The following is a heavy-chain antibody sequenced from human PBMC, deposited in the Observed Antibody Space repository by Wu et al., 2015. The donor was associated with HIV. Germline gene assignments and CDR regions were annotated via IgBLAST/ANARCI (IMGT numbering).Heavy chain of an antibody. CDR1: GGTFSSYG. Sequence: QVQLVQSGAEVKKPGSSVKVSCKASGGTFSSYGISWVRQAPGQGLEWMGWISAYNGNTNYAQKLQGRVTMTTDTSTSTAYMELRSLRSDDTAVYYCARGENGRCSSTSCLYYYYYMDVWGKGTTVTVSS. V-gene: IGHV1-18*01. J-gene: IGHJ6*03. D-gene: IGHD2-2*01. CDR3: ARGENGRCSSTSCLYYYYYMDV. CDR2: ISAYNGNT.